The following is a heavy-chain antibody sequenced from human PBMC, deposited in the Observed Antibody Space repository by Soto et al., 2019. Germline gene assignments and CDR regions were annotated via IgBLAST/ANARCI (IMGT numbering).Heavy chain of an antibody. V-gene: IGHV4-30-4*02. CDR1: GGSISSGDYY. J-gene: IGHJ4*02. CDR2: IYYSGST. D-gene: IGHD3-10*01. CDR3: ARRITMVRGGYDY. Sequence: SETLSLTCTVSGGSISSGDYYWSWIRQPPGKGLEWIGYIYYSGSTYYNPSLKSRVTISVDTSKNQFSLKLSSVTAADTAVYYCARRITMVRGGYDYWGQGTLVTVSS.